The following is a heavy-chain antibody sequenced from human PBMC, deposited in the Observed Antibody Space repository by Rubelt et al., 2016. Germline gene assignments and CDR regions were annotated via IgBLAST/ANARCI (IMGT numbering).Heavy chain of an antibody. CDR2: IYYSGST. CDR1: GGSISSSSYY. Sequence: QLQLQESGPGLVKPSETLSLTCTVSGGSISSSSYYWGWIRQPPGKGLEWIGSIYYSGSTYYNPSLKSRVTISVDTSKNQFFLKLSSVTTTDTAVYYCARVIYEDYQYGMDVWGQGTTVTVSS. D-gene: IGHD3-16*01. CDR3: ARVIYEDYQYGMDV. V-gene: IGHV4-39*07. J-gene: IGHJ6*02.